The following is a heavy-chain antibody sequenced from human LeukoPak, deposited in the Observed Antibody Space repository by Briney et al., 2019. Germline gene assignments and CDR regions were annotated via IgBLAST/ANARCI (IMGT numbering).Heavy chain of an antibody. CDR3: ASSCLGDPYYYYGMDV. J-gene: IGHJ6*02. Sequence: QTGGSLRLSCAASGFTVSSNYMSWVRQAPGKGLEWVSVIYSGGSTYYADSVKGRFTISRDNSKNTLYLQMNSLRAEDTAVYYCASSCLGDPYYYYGMDVWGQGTTVTVSS. CDR1: GFTVSSNY. V-gene: IGHV3-53*01. CDR2: IYSGGST. D-gene: IGHD5/OR15-5a*01.